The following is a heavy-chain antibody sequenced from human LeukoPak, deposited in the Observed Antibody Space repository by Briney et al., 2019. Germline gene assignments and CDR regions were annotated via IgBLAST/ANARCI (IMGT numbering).Heavy chain of an antibody. V-gene: IGHV3-23*01. Sequence: GGSLRLSCAASGFTFSSYAMSWVRQAPGKGLEWVSAISGSGGSTYYADSVKGRFTISRDNSKNTLYLQMNSLRAEDTAVYYCAAINIPGIAVAGNEDFQHWGQGTLVTVSS. J-gene: IGHJ1*01. CDR1: GFTFSSYA. CDR3: AAINIPGIAVAGNEDFQH. D-gene: IGHD6-19*01. CDR2: ISGSGGST.